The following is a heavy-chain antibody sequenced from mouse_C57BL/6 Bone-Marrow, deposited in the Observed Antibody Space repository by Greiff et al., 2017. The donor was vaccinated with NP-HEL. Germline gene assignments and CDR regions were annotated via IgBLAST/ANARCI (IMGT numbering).Heavy chain of an antibody. J-gene: IGHJ3*01. CDR2: IHPSDSDT. CDR1: GYTFTSYW. CDR3: AMEDGYYPWFAY. Sequence: QVQLQQPGAELVKPGASVKVSCKASGYTFTSYWMHWVKQRPGQGLEWIGRIHPSDSDTNYNQKFKGKATLTVDKSSSTAYMQLSSLTSEDSAVDYCAMEDGYYPWFAYWGQGTLVTVSA. D-gene: IGHD2-3*01. V-gene: IGHV1-74*01.